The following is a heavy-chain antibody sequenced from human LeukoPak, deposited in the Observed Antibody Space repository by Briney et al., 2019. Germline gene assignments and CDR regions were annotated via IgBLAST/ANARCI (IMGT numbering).Heavy chain of an antibody. CDR2: IKHDGTEQ. Sequence: PGGSLRLSCAVSGFIFSSHWMSWVRQAPGKGLEWVANIKHDGTEQYFVDSVKGRFTISRDNAKHSLFLQMNSVRAEDTAVYYCARSYSRVGFEFWGQGTLVTVSS. CDR1: GFIFSSHW. V-gene: IGHV3-7*04. D-gene: IGHD6-13*01. J-gene: IGHJ4*02. CDR3: ARSYSRVGFEF.